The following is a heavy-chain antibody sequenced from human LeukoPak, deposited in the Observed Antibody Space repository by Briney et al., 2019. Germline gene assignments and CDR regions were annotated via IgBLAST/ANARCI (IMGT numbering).Heavy chain of an antibody. CDR2: IIPIFGTA. J-gene: IGHJ4*02. V-gene: IGHV1-69*05. CDR1: GGTFSSYA. Sequence: ASVKVSCKASGGTFSSYAISWVRQAPGQGLEWMGGIIPIFGTANYAQKFQDKVTMTRDTSISTAYMELSSLRSEDTAIYYCARGAWYNSAYTALHYFDYWGQGTLVTVSS. CDR3: ARGAWYNSAYTALHYFDY. D-gene: IGHD6-19*01.